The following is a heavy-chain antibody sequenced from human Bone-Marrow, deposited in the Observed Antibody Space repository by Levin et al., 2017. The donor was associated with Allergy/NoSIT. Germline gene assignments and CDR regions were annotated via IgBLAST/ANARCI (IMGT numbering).Heavy chain of an antibody. D-gene: IGHD2-15*01. J-gene: IGHJ4*02. CDR3: VHRAVLLGLLREN. CDR2: ISWDDDK. Sequence: ASGPTLVKPTQSLTLTCTFSGFSLSATGVTVGWFRQPPGKAPEWLALISWDDDKLYSPSLRSRLAITKDTSKNQVVLTVTNVDPVDTATYYCVHRAVLLGLLRENWGQGILVTVSS. CDR1: GFSLSATGVT. V-gene: IGHV2-5*02.